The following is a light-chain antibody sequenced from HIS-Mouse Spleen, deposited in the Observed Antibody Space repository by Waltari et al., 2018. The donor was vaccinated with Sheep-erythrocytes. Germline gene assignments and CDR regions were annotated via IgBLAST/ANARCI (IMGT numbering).Light chain of an antibody. CDR2: EGS. V-gene: IGLV2-23*01. Sequence: QSALTQPASVSASPGQSITISCTGTSSDVGRYHLVSWYQQHPGKAPKLMIYEGSKRPSGVSNRFSGSKSGNTASLTISGLQAEDEADYYCCSYAGSSTPWVFGGGTKLTVL. CDR3: CSYAGSSTPWV. CDR1: SSDVGRYHL. J-gene: IGLJ3*02.